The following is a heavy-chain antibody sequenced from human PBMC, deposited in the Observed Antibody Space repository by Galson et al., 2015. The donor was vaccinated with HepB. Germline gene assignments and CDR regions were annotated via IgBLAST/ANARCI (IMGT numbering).Heavy chain of an antibody. D-gene: IGHD5-24*01. CDR3: AKDMRDGYPLEFDY. CDR2: ISYDGSTK. J-gene: IGHJ4*02. Sequence: SLRLSCAASGFIFNKHGMHWVRQAPGRGLEWVAVISYDGSTKYYGGSVEGRFTISRDNSENTLYLQMNTMRAEDTAVYYCAKDMRDGYPLEFDYWGQGTLVIVSS. CDR1: GFIFNKHG. V-gene: IGHV3-30*18.